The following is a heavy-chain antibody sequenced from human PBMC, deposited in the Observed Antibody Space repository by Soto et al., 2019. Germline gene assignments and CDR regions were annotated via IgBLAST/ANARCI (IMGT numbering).Heavy chain of an antibody. CDR1: GYTFSSYV. Sequence: QVQLVQSGAEVQKPGASVRVSCKASGYTFSSYVISWVRQAPGQGLEWMGWISADNGNTNYAQRLQGRVTMTTATSTSTAYKELGSLRSNDTAVYYCARGIVGAGKIYDRVGGLYFDYWGQGTLVTVSS. CDR2: ISADNGNT. V-gene: IGHV1-18*04. CDR3: ARGIVGAGKIYDRVGGLYFDY. J-gene: IGHJ4*02. D-gene: IGHD6-19*01.